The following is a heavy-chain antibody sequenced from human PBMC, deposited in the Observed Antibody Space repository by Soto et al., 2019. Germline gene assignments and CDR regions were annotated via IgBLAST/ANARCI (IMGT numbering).Heavy chain of an antibody. D-gene: IGHD6-25*01. CDR3: ARDQRWAKFDP. V-gene: IGHV4-59*01. J-gene: IGHJ5*02. CDR1: GGSIRSYY. Sequence: SETLSLTCTVAGGSIRSYYWSWIRQPPGKGLEWIGYIYYSGSTNYNPSLKSRVTISVDTSKNQFSLKLSSVTAADTAVYYCARDQRWAKFDPWGQGTLVTVSS. CDR2: IYYSGST.